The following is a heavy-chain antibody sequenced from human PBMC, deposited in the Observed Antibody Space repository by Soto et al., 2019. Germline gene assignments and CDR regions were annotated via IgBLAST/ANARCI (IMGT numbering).Heavy chain of an antibody. Sequence: PGGSLRLSCAASGFTFSSYAMSWVRQAPGKGLEWVSGITRSSRYIYYADSVKGRFTISRDNSKNTLYLQMNSLRAEDTAVYYCAKREAAAMVKGAFDIWGQGTMVTVSS. CDR2: ITRSSRYI. D-gene: IGHD5-18*01. CDR3: AKREAAAMVKGAFDI. CDR1: GFTFSSYA. V-gene: IGHV3-23*01. J-gene: IGHJ3*02.